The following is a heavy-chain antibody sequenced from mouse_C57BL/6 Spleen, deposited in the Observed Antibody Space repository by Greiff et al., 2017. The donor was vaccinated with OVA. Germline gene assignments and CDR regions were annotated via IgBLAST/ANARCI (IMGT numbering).Heavy chain of an antibody. Sequence: VMLVESGPGLVAPSQSLSITCTVSGFSLTSYAISWVRQPPGKGLEWLGVIWTGGGTNYNSALKSRLSISQDNSKSQVFLKMNSLQTDDTARYYCARNDYYGSSPAWFAYWGPGTLVTVSA. D-gene: IGHD1-1*01. CDR3: ARNDYYGSSPAWFAY. CDR2: IWTGGGT. CDR1: GFSLTSYA. J-gene: IGHJ3*01. V-gene: IGHV2-9-1*01.